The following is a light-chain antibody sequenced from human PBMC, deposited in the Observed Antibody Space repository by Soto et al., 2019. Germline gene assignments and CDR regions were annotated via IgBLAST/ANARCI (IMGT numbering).Light chain of an antibody. Sequence: QSALTQPRSVSGSPGQSVTFSCTGTSSDVGRYDYVSWYQQHPGKAPKLILYDVSKRPSGVPDRFSGSKSGNTASLIISGLQPEDEADYYCSSFAGTYYVFGTGTKLTVL. J-gene: IGLJ1*01. V-gene: IGLV2-11*01. CDR1: SSDVGRYDY. CDR3: SSFAGTYYV. CDR2: DVS.